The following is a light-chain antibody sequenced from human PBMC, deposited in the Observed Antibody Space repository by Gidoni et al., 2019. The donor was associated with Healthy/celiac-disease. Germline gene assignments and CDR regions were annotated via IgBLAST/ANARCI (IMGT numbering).Light chain of an antibody. J-gene: IGKJ1*01. V-gene: IGKV3-11*01. CDR1: QSVSSY. Sequence: EIVLTQSPATLSLSPGERATLSCRASQSVSSYFARYQQKPGQAPRLLIYDASHRATGIPASFSGSGSGTAFTLTISSLEPEDFAVYYCQQRSNWPWTFGQGTKVEIK. CDR2: DAS. CDR3: QQRSNWPWT.